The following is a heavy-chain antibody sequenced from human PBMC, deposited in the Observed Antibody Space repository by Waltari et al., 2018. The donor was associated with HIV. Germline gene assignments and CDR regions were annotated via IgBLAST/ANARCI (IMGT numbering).Heavy chain of an antibody. CDR2: INTDGSST. CDR1: GFTFSSYR. Sequence: EVQLVESGGGLVQPGGSLRLSCAASGFTFSSYRIHWVRHAPGKGLVWVSRINTDGSSTSYADSVKGRFTIARDNAKNTLYLQMNSLRAEDTAVYYCARGGHCSGISCYTGDYSYGLDVWGQGTTVTVSS. D-gene: IGHD2-2*02. CDR3: ARGGHCSGISCYTGDYSYGLDV. J-gene: IGHJ6*02. V-gene: IGHV3-74*01.